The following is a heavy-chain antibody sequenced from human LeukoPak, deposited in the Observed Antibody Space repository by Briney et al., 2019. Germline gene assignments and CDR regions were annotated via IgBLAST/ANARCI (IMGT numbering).Heavy chain of an antibody. Sequence: ASVKVSCKASGYTFTIYGISWVRQAPGQGLEWMGWISAYNGNTNYAQKLRGRVTMTTDTSTSTAYMELRSLRSDDTAVYYCARADIGYCTNGVCYTGEPFDYWGQGTLVTVSS. CDR1: GYTFTIYG. V-gene: IGHV1-18*01. J-gene: IGHJ4*02. CDR2: ISAYNGNT. D-gene: IGHD2-8*01. CDR3: ARADIGYCTNGVCYTGEPFDY.